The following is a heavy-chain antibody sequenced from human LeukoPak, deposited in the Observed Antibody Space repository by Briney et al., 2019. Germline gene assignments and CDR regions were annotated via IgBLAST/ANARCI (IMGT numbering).Heavy chain of an antibody. V-gene: IGHV1-69*04. Sequence: SVKVSCKASGGTFSSYAISWVRQAPGQGLEWMGRIIPILGIANYAQKFQGRVTITADKSTSTAYMELSSLRSEDTAAYYCARVPALGGGFDYWGQGTLVTVSS. CDR2: IIPILGIA. D-gene: IGHD3-16*01. CDR1: GGTFSSYA. CDR3: ARVPALGGGFDY. J-gene: IGHJ4*02.